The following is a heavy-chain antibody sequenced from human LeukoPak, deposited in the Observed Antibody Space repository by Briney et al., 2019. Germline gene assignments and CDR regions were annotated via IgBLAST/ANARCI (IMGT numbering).Heavy chain of an antibody. V-gene: IGHV3-30-3*01. J-gene: IGHJ4*02. Sequence: GGSLRLSCAASGFTFSSYAMHWVRQAPGKGLEWVAVISYDGSNKYYADSVKGRFTISRDNSKNTLYLQMNSLRAEDTAVYYCARYYYDSSGYFDYWGQGTLVTVSS. D-gene: IGHD3-22*01. CDR2: ISYDGSNK. CDR1: GFTFSSYA. CDR3: ARYYYDSSGYFDY.